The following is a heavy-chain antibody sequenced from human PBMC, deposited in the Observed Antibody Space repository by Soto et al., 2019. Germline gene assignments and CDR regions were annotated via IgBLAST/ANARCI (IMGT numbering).Heavy chain of an antibody. V-gene: IGHV1-2*04. CDR1: GYTFIGYY. CDR3: ASDSDGSGSYYADY. J-gene: IGHJ4*02. Sequence: ASVKVSCKASGYTFIGYYIHWVRQAPGQGLEWMGWINPNSGGTNYAQRFQGWVTMTRDRSISTAYMELSRLKYDDTAVYYCASDSDGSGSYYADYWGPGTLVTVSS. D-gene: IGHD3-10*01. CDR2: INPNSGGT.